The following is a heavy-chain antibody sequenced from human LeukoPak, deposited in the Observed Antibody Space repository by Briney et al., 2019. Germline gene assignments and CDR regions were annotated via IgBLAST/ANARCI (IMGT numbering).Heavy chain of an antibody. J-gene: IGHJ6*02. CDR1: GDSLTHGDWN. D-gene: IGHD1-7*01. V-gene: IGHV4-30-4*01. CDR2: IYYSGST. Sequence: PSQTQTLLCTVSGDSLTHGDWNWSWIRRSPGKGLEWIGYIYYSGSTYYNPSLKRRVSISIEPYNNRFSLKLSSVTAPDTAVYFCARGNYEFLADDSVKYFGKDFWGQGTMVTVSS. CDR3: ARGNYEFLADDSVKYFGKDF.